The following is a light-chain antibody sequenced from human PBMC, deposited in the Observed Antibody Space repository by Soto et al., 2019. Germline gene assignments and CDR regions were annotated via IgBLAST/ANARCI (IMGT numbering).Light chain of an antibody. J-gene: IGKJ1*01. CDR3: QQYETFSGT. CDR1: QSVSGW. V-gene: IGKV1-5*01. Sequence: DIQMTQSPSTLSASVGDTVTVTCRASQSVSGWLAWYQQKPGEDPKLLIYDASASPRAVTSRFGGSGSGTKFTLTIASLQPADFATYYWQQYETFSGTFGPGTKVEI. CDR2: DAS.